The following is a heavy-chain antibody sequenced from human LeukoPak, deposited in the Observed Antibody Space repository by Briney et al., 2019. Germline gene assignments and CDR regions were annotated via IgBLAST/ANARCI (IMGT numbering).Heavy chain of an antibody. J-gene: IGHJ4*02. Sequence: GGSLRLSCAASGFTFSSYGMHWVRQAPGKGLEWVAVIWYGGSNKYYADSVKGRFTISRDNAKNTLYLQMNSLRAEDTAVYYCARRVRGPLESSSYYYFDYWGQGTLVTVSS. V-gene: IGHV3-33*08. CDR2: IWYGGSNK. CDR1: GFTFSSYG. CDR3: ARRVRGPLESSSYYYFDY. D-gene: IGHD6-13*01.